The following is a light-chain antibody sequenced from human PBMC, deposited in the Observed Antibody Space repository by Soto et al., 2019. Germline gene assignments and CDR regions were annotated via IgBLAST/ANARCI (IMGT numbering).Light chain of an antibody. Sequence: EIVMTQSPPTLSVSPGERATLSCRASQSVGSKLAWNQQRPGQAPRLLIYDASNRATGIPARFSGSGSGTEFSLTISSLQSEDFAVYSCQQYGDWPGAFGGGTKVDI. CDR1: QSVGSK. J-gene: IGKJ4*01. V-gene: IGKV3D-15*01. CDR2: DAS. CDR3: QQYGDWPGA.